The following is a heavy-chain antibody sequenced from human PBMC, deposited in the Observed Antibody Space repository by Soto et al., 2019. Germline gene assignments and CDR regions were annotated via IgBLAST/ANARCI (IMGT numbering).Heavy chain of an antibody. CDR2: IYYSGST. Sequence: QLQLQESGPGLVKPSETLSLTCTVSGGSISSSSYYWGWIRHPPGKGLEWIGSIYYSGSTYYNPYLKSRVTISVDTSKNQFSLKLSSVTAADTAVYYCARIGTYYYGSGLYQNWFDPWGQGTLVTVSS. J-gene: IGHJ5*02. D-gene: IGHD3-10*01. CDR1: GGSISSSSYY. V-gene: IGHV4-39*01. CDR3: ARIGTYYYGSGLYQNWFDP.